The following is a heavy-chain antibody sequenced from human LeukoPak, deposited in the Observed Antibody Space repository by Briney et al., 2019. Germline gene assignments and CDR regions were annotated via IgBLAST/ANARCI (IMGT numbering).Heavy chain of an antibody. CDR3: ARTSHESVLYWSDP. CDR2: ISGYNSNT. CDR1: GYTFTTYG. V-gene: IGHV1-18*01. D-gene: IGHD3-16*01. Sequence: AAVKVSCEASGYTFTTYGIGWVRDAPGQGVEWVGWISGYNSNTNYAQKFQGRVNMTTETSTSTAYMELRSLRSDDTAVYYCARTSHESVLYWSDPWGQGTLVNVSS. J-gene: IGHJ5*02.